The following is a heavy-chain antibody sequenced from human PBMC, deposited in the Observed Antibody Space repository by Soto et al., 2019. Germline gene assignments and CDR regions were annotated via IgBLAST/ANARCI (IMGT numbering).Heavy chain of an antibody. D-gene: IGHD2-21*02. CDR3: ARDLDAYCDGDCYSYNGMDV. Sequence: GGSLRLSCAASGFTFSSYSMNWVRQAPGKGLEWVSYISSSSSTIYYADSVKGRFTISRDNAKNSLYLQMNSLRDEDTAVYYCARDLDAYCDGDCYSYNGMDVWGQGTTVTVS. V-gene: IGHV3-48*02. CDR2: ISSSSSTI. CDR1: GFTFSSYS. J-gene: IGHJ6*02.